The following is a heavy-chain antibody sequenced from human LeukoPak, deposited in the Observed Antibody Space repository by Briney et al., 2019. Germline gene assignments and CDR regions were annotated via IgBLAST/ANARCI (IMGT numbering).Heavy chain of an antibody. CDR3: ARERKNSGTFTPRYFDY. V-gene: IGHV4-39*07. D-gene: IGHD1-26*01. CDR2: FHYSGST. J-gene: IGHJ4*02. Sequence: TSETLSLTCAISGGSFSSINYYWGWIRQPPGKGLEWIGSFHYSGSTYYNPSLKSRVTISVDTSKNQFSLKLSSVTAADTAVYYCARERKNSGTFTPRYFDYWGQGTLVTVSS. CDR1: GGSFSSINYY.